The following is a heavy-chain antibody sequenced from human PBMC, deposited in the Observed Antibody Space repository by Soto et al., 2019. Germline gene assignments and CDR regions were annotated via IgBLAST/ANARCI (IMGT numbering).Heavy chain of an antibody. CDR2: ISGNGDDT. Sequence: EVQVLESGGGLVQPGGSLRLSCEVSGISFRNFAMTWFRQTPGKGLEWVSSISGNGDDTYYADSVKGRFTISRDNSMNTVYLQMNILRVEDTALYYCARSLWGESLREDYWGQGTLVTVSS. D-gene: IGHD3-16*01. V-gene: IGHV3-23*01. CDR1: GISFRNFA. CDR3: ARSLWGESLREDY. J-gene: IGHJ4*02.